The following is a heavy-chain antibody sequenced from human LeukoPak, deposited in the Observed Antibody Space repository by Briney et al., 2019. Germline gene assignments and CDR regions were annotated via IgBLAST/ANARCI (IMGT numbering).Heavy chain of an antibody. Sequence: GASVKVSCKASGYTFVSSGINWVRQVPGQGLEWMGWINPYNGSTNYAQKFQGRVTLTTDTSTSTAYMDLRSLRSDDTAIYYCARDLISVVGVLVPPWGQGTLVTVSS. V-gene: IGHV1-18*01. CDR1: GYTFVSSG. D-gene: IGHD2-8*02. CDR2: INPYNGST. J-gene: IGHJ4*02. CDR3: ARDLISVVGVLVPP.